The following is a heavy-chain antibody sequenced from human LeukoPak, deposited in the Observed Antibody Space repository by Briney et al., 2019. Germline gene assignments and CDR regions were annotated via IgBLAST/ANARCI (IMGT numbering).Heavy chain of an antibody. CDR2: IYYSGST. V-gene: IGHV4-59*01. Sequence: SETLSLTCTVSGGSISSYYWSWIRQPPGKGLEWFGYIYYSGSTNYNPSLKSRVTISVDTSKNQFSLKLSTVTAADTAVYYCARSNYGDYVDYFDYWGQGTLVTVSS. CDR1: GGSISSYY. J-gene: IGHJ4*02. CDR3: ARSNYGDYVDYFDY. D-gene: IGHD4-17*01.